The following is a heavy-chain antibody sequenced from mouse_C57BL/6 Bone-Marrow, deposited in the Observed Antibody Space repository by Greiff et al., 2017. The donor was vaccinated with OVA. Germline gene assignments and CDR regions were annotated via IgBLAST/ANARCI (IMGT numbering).Heavy chain of an antibody. CDR3: ARGGYPAWFAY. CDR1: GYTFTDYY. CDR2: IYPGSGNT. V-gene: IGHV1-76*01. J-gene: IGHJ3*01. D-gene: IGHD2-2*01. Sequence: VHLVESGAELVRPGASVKLSCKASGYTFTDYYINWVKQRPGQGLEWIARIYPGSGNTYYNEKFKGKATLTAEKSSSTAYMQLSSLTSEDSAVYFCARGGYPAWFAYWGQGTLVTVSA.